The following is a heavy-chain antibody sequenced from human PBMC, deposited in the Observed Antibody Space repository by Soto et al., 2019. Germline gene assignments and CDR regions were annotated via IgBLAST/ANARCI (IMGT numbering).Heavy chain of an antibody. D-gene: IGHD2-21*01. CDR2: IIPILGIA. Sequence: VKVSCKASGGTFSSYTISWVRQAPGQGLEWMGRIIPILGIANYAQKFQGRVTITADKSTSTAYMELSSLRSEDTAVYYCARLYCGHRNCHADWGQGTLVTVSS. CDR1: GGTFSSYT. J-gene: IGHJ4*02. V-gene: IGHV1-69*02. CDR3: ARLYCGHRNCHAD.